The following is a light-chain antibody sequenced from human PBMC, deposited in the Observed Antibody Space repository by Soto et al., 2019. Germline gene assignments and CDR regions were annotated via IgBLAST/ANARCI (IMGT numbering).Light chain of an antibody. V-gene: IGKV4-1*01. CDR2: WAS. Sequence: DIVMTQSPDSLAVSLGERATINCKSSQSVLYSSNNKNYLAWYQQKPGQPPKLLIYWASTRESGVPDRFSGSGSGTDVTLTISSLQAEDVAVYYSQQYYSTPSTFGQGTKLEIK. J-gene: IGKJ2*02. CDR3: QQYYSTPST. CDR1: QSVLYSSNNKNY.